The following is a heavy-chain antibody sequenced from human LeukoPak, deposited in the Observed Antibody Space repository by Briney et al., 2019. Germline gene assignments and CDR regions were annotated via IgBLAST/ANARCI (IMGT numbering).Heavy chain of an antibody. D-gene: IGHD3-3*01. J-gene: IGHJ5*02. Sequence: PSQTLSLTCSVSGGAITSGGYYWSWIRQPPGKGLEWIGSIYYSGSTDYNPSLMSRVTMSVDTSGKQFSLKLTSVTAADTAVYYCARLYYDFWLDPWGQGTPVTVSS. V-gene: IGHV4-31*03. CDR1: GGAITSGGYY. CDR2: IYYSGST. CDR3: ARLYYDFWLDP.